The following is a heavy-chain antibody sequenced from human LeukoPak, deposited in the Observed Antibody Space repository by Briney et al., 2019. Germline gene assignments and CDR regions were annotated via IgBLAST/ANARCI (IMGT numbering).Heavy chain of an antibody. CDR2: INPDGSST. D-gene: IGHD5-18*01. J-gene: IGHJ4*02. V-gene: IGHV3-74*01. CDR3: ARGSNTAMDLDY. CDR1: GFTFSSYW. Sequence: GGSLRLSCAASGFTFSSYWVHWVRQAPGKGLVWVSRINPDGSSTNYADSVKGRFSISRDNAKNTLYLQVNSLRAEDTAVYHCARGSNTAMDLDYWGQGTLVTVSS.